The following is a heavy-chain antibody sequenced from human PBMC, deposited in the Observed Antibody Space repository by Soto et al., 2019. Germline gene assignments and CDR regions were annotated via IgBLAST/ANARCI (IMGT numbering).Heavy chain of an antibody. D-gene: IGHD2-15*01. Sequence: EVQLVESGGGLVQPRGSLKLSCAASGFTFSGSAMHWVRQASGKGLEWVGRIRSKANSYATAYAASVKGRFTISRDDSKNTAYLQMNSLKTEDTAVYYCSAQYCSGGSCSGDWGQGTLVTVSS. CDR1: GFTFSGSA. J-gene: IGHJ4*02. V-gene: IGHV3-73*01. CDR3: SAQYCSGGSCSGD. CDR2: IRSKANSYAT.